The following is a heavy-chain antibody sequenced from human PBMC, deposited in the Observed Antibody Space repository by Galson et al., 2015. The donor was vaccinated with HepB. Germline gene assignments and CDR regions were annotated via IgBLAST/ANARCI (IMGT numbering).Heavy chain of an antibody. V-gene: IGHV7-4-1*02. J-gene: IGHJ6*03. CDR1: GYTFTDYV. CDR2: MNTNTGKP. D-gene: IGHD3-3*01. Sequence: SVKVSCKASGYTFTDYVVNWVRQAPGQGLEWMGWMNTNTGKPTYAPGFAGRFVFSLATSVTPAYLQISSLETDDPAVYYCARSPLRFLDWLPYYDYYYMDVWGEGTTVTVSS. CDR3: ARSPLRFLDWLPYYDYYYMDV.